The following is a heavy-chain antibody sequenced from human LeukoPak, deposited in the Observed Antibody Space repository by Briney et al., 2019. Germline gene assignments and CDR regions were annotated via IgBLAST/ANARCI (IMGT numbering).Heavy chain of an antibody. CDR3: TSWGDTTAEYFQR. CDR2: INPDGRDT. Sequence: GGSLRLSCAASGFTSNYAWMSWVRQVPGKGLEWVAHINPDGRDTYYVDSVKGRFTISRDNAQNSMYLQMNSLRVEDTAVYYCTSWGDTTAEYFQRWGQGTLVTVSS. D-gene: IGHD2-21*02. V-gene: IGHV3-7*01. J-gene: IGHJ1*01. CDR1: GFTSNYAW.